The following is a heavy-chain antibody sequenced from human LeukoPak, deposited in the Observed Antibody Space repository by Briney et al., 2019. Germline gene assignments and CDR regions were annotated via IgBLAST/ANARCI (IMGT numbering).Heavy chain of an antibody. D-gene: IGHD6-13*01. CDR3: ARAHIYTSNWYSDYGMDV. CDR1: GFTFSSYA. Sequence: TGGSLRLSCAASGFTFSSYAMHWVRQAPGKGLEWVAVISYDGSNKYYADSVKGRFTISRDNSKNTLYLQMNSLRAGDTAVYYCARAHIYTSNWYSDYGMDVWGQGTTVTVSS. V-gene: IGHV3-30-3*01. J-gene: IGHJ6*02. CDR2: ISYDGSNK.